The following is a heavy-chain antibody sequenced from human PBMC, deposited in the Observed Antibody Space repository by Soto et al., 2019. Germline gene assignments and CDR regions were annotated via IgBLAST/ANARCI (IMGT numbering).Heavy chain of an antibody. Sequence: SGPTLANPTQTLTLTCTFSGFSLSTSGMCVSWIRQPPGKALEWLALIDWDDDKYYSTSLKTRLTISKDTSKNQVVLTMTNMDPVDTATYYCARMGITGTNDAFDIWGHGTMVTVSS. CDR3: ARMGITGTNDAFDI. CDR2: IDWDDDK. CDR1: GFSLSTSGMC. D-gene: IGHD1-7*01. V-gene: IGHV2-70*01. J-gene: IGHJ3*02.